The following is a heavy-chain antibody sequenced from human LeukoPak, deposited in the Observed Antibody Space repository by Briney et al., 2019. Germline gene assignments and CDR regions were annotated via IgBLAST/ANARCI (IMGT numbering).Heavy chain of an antibody. D-gene: IGHD4-17*01. J-gene: IGHJ4*02. V-gene: IGHV3-21*01. Sequence: GGSLRLSCAASGFTFSSYSMNWVRQAPGKGLEWVSSISSSSSYIYYADSVKGRFTISRDNAKNSLYLQMNSLRAEYTAVYYCATTVTTEPNDYWGQGTLVTVSS. CDR3: ATTVTTEPNDY. CDR2: ISSSSSYI. CDR1: GFTFSSYS.